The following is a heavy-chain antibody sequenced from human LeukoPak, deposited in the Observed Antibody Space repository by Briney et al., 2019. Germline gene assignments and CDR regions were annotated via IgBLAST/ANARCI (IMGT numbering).Heavy chain of an antibody. CDR1: GYTFSGYY. CDR2: ISAYNGNT. CDR3: ARAVAAPPYYFDY. Sequence: ASVKVSCKASGYTFSGYYMHWVRQAPGQGLEWMGWISAYNGNTNYAQKLQGRVTLTTDTSTSTAYMDLRSLRSDDTAVYYCARAVAAPPYYFDYWGQGTLVTVSS. V-gene: IGHV1-18*04. D-gene: IGHD6-6*01. J-gene: IGHJ4*02.